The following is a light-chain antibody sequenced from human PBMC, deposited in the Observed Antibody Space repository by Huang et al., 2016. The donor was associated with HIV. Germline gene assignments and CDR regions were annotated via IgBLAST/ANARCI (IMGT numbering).Light chain of an antibody. Sequence: EIVLTQSPGTLSLSPGERATLSCRAGQIVTSHSLAWYQQKPGQAPRLLIYGASNRADGIPDRFRGSGSGTDFTLTISRLEPEDFAVYYCQQYSRSPFTFGPGTKVDIK. V-gene: IGKV3-20*01. CDR1: QIVTSHS. CDR2: GAS. J-gene: IGKJ3*01. CDR3: QQYSRSPFT.